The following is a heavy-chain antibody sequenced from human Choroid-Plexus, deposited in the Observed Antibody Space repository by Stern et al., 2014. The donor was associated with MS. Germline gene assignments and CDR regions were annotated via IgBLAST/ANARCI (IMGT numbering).Heavy chain of an antibody. CDR1: GFTFSNFG. V-gene: IGHV3-30*18. J-gene: IGHJ4*02. CDR3: AKDRQWSTYFFDY. D-gene: IGHD2-15*01. Sequence: QLVQSGGGVAQPGRPLILSCAASGFTFSNFGMHWVRQAPGKGLEGVALISYDGSDKYYADSVKGRFTIFRDNSKNTLYMHMNSLRAEDTAVYYCAKDRQWSTYFFDYWGQGSLVTVSS. CDR2: ISYDGSDK.